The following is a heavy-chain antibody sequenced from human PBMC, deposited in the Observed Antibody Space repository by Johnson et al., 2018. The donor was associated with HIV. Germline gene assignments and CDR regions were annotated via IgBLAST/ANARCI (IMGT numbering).Heavy chain of an antibody. CDR2: IKSKTDGGTT. CDR1: GFTFSNAW. D-gene: IGHD2-2*01. J-gene: IGHJ3*02. V-gene: IGHV3-15*01. CDR3: ARGLGSRSAFDI. Sequence: VHLVESGGGLIEPGGSLRLSCAASGFTFSNAWMSWVRQAPGKGLEWVGRIKSKTDGGTTDYAAPVKGRFTISRDDSKNMLYLQMNSVRAEDTAVYYCARGLGSRSAFDIWGQGTMVTVSS.